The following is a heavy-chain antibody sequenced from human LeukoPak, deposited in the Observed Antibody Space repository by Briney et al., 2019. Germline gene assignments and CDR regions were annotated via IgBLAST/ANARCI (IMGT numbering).Heavy chain of an antibody. J-gene: IGHJ6*02. V-gene: IGHV3-74*01. D-gene: IGHD3-3*01. CDR3: ARSRNFWSGYYKGMDV. CDR1: GFTFSSYW. Sequence: PGGSLRLSCAASGFTFSSYWMHWLRQAPGKGLVWVSRINSDGSSTSYADSMEGRFTISRDNAKNTLYLQMNSLRAEDTAVYYCARSRNFWSGYYKGMDVWGQGTTVTVS. CDR2: INSDGSST.